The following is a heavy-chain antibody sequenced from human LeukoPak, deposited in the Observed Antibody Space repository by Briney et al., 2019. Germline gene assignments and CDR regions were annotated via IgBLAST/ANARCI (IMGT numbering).Heavy chain of an antibody. J-gene: IGHJ3*02. V-gene: IGHV6-1*01. CDR1: GDSVSSNSAA. CDR2: AYYRSKWYI. Sequence: SQTLSLTCAISGDSVSSNSAAWSWIRQSPSRGLEWLGRAYYRSKWYIDYAVSLKSRMIINPDTSKNQFSLQLNSVTPEDTAVYYCARGSAFDIWGQGTMVTVSS. CDR3: ARGSAFDI.